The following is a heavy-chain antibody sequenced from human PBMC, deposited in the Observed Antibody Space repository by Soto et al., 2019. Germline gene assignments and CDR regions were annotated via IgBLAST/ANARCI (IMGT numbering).Heavy chain of an antibody. J-gene: IGHJ4*02. CDR1: GFSLSTSGVG. Sequence: QITLKESGPTLVKPTQTLTLTCTFSGFSLSTSGVGVGWIHQSPGKALEWLALIYWDDDKRYSPSLKSRLTITKDTSKNQVVLTMTNMDPVDTATYYCAHTLVVVTAIPFDYWGQGTLVTVSS. CDR3: AHTLVVVTAIPFDY. D-gene: IGHD2-21*02. V-gene: IGHV2-5*02. CDR2: IYWDDDK.